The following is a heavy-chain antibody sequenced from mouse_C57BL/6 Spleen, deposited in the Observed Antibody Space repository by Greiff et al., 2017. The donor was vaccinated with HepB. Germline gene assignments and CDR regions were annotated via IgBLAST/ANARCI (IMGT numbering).Heavy chain of an antibody. CDR1: GFNIKDDY. J-gene: IGHJ3*01. V-gene: IGHV14-4*01. Sequence: EVKLVESGAELVRPGASVKLSCTASGFNIKDDYMHWVKQRPEQGLEWIGWIDPENGDTEYASKFQGKATITADTSSNTAYLQLSSLTSEDTAVYYCTPYYYGSSPWFAYWGQGTLVTVSA. CDR3: TPYYYGSSPWFAY. CDR2: IDPENGDT. D-gene: IGHD1-1*01.